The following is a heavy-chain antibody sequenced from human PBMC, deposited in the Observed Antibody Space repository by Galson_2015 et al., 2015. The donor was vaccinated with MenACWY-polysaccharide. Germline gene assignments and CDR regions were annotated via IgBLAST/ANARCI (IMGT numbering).Heavy chain of an antibody. CDR3: AREGSRIVFHAFDV. J-gene: IGHJ3*01. CDR2: ISSTGGRI. Sequence: ISSTGGRIYYADSVKGRFTVSRDNSKNTLYLEMNSLRAEDTAVYYCAREGSRIVFHAFDVWGQGTMVIVSS. D-gene: IGHD2-15*01. V-gene: IGHV3-64*04.